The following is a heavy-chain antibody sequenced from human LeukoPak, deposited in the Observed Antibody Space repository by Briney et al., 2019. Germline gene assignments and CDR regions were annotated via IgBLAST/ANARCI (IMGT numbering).Heavy chain of an antibody. CDR2: IYYSGST. D-gene: IGHD3-22*01. V-gene: IGHV4-39*07. CDR3: ARTFTMIVDY. Sequence: PSETLSLTCTVSGGSISSSSYYWGWIRQPPGKGLEWIGSIYYSGSTYYNPSLKSRVTISVDTSKNQFSLKLSSVTAADTAVYYCARTFTMIVDYWGQGTLVTVSS. CDR1: GGSISSSSYY. J-gene: IGHJ4*02.